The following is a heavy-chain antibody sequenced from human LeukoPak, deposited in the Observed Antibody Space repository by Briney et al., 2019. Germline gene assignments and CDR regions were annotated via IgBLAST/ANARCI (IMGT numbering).Heavy chain of an antibody. CDR3: AWSSGITGTTPHQ. D-gene: IGHD1-7*01. V-gene: IGHV1-69*04. J-gene: IGHJ4*02. CDR2: IIPIFGIA. CDR1: GGTFSSYA. Sequence: ASVKVSCKASGGTFSSYAISWVRQAPGQGLEWMGRIIPIFGIANYAQKFQGRVTITADKSTSTAYMELSSLRSEDTAVYYCAWSSGITGTTPHQRGQGTLVTVSS.